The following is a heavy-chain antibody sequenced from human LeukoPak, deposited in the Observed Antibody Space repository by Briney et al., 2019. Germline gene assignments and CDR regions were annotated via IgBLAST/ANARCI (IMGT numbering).Heavy chain of an antibody. J-gene: IGHJ3*02. V-gene: IGHV1-46*01. CDR1: GYTFTSYY. Sequence: GASVKVSCKASGYTFTSYYMHWVRQAPGQGLEWKGIINPSGGSTSYAQKFQGRVTMTRDTSTSTVYMELSSLRSEDTAVYYCARDRDYDSSGYYDAFDIWGQGTMVTVSS. CDR2: INPSGGST. CDR3: ARDRDYDSSGYYDAFDI. D-gene: IGHD3-22*01.